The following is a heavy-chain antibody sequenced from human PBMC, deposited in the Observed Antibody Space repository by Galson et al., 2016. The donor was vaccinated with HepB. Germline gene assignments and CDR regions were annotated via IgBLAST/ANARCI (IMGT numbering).Heavy chain of an antibody. CDR3: AKSIVAAPPNRSYYYYGMDV. CDR1: GFTFSSYA. J-gene: IGHJ6*02. D-gene: IGHD6-6*01. Sequence: SLRLSCAASGFTFSSYAMNWVRQAPGKGLEWVSSIRGSGGSTDYADSVKGRFTISRDNSENTLSLQMNSLRAEDTAVYCCAKSIVAAPPNRSYYYYGMDVWGQGTTLTVSS. CDR2: IRGSGGST. V-gene: IGHV3-23*01.